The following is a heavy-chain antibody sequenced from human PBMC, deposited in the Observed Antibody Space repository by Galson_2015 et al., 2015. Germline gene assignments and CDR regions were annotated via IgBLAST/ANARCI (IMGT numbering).Heavy chain of an antibody. V-gene: IGHV3-33*01. CDR3: ARDFGSAKYFDY. Sequence: SLRLSCAASGFTFSSYGMHWVRQAPGKGLEWVAVIWYDGSNQNYADSVKGRFTISRDNSKNTVFLQMNSLRAEDTAVYYCARDFGSAKYFDYWGQGTLVTVSS. CDR1: GFTFSSYG. D-gene: IGHD3-10*01. J-gene: IGHJ4*02. CDR2: IWYDGSNQ.